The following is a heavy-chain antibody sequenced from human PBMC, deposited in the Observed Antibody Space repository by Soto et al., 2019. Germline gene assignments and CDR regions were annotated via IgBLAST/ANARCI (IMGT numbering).Heavy chain of an antibody. CDR2: ISAYNGNT. V-gene: IGHV1-18*01. CDR3: ARIRTVTTNYYYYMDV. CDR1: GYTFTSYG. D-gene: IGHD4-17*01. Sequence: ASVKVSCKASGYTFTSYGISWVRQAPGQGLEWMGWISAYNGNTNYAQKLQGRVTMTTDTSTSTAYMELRSLRSDDTAVYYCARIRTVTTNYYYYMDVWGKGTTVIVSS. J-gene: IGHJ6*03.